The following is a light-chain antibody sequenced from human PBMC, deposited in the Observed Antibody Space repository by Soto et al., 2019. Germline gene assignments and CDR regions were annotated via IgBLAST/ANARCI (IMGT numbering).Light chain of an antibody. CDR1: SSSIGSNT. V-gene: IGLV1-44*01. J-gene: IGLJ2*01. Sequence: QSVLTQPPSASGTPGQRVTISCSGSSSSIGSNTVNWYQQLPGTAPKLLIYGHNQRPSGVPDRFSGSMSGTSASLAISGLQSEDEADYYCAAWDDSLNGRVFGGGTKLTVL. CDR2: GHN. CDR3: AAWDDSLNGRV.